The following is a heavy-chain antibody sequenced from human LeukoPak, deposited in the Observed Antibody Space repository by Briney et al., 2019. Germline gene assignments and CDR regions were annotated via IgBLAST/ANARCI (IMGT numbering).Heavy chain of an antibody. Sequence: SETLSLTCAVYGGSFSGYYWSWIRQPPGKGLEWIGEINHSGCTNYNPSLKSRVTISVDTSKNQFSLKLSSVTAADTAVYYCARAQITMIVVVITTERAFDIWGQGTMVTVSS. V-gene: IGHV4-34*01. CDR1: GGSFSGYY. CDR2: INHSGCT. CDR3: ARAQITMIVVVITTERAFDI. D-gene: IGHD3-22*01. J-gene: IGHJ3*02.